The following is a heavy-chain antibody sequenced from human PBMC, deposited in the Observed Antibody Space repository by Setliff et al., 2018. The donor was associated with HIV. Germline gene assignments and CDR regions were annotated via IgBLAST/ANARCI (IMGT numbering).Heavy chain of an antibody. J-gene: IGHJ5*02. CDR1: GGSISSSSYY. Sequence: PSETLSLTCTVSGGSISSSSYYWGWIRQPPGKGLVWIGSIYYSGSTYYNPSLKSRVTISVDTSKNQFSLKLSSVTAADTAVYYCARLRREEQWLVRGWFDPWGQGTLVTVSS. V-gene: IGHV4-39*01. D-gene: IGHD6-19*01. CDR2: IYYSGST. CDR3: ARLRREEQWLVRGWFDP.